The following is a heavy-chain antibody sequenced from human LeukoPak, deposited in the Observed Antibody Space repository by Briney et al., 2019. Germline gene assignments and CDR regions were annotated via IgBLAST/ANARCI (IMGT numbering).Heavy chain of an antibody. D-gene: IGHD2-15*01. CDR1: GGSFSGYY. CDR3: ARAPGAALD. V-gene: IGHV4-34*01. Sequence: SETLSLTCAVYGGSFSGYYWSWIRQPPGKGLEWIGEINHRGSTNYNPSLKSRVTVSLDTSKNQFSLKLSSVTAADTAVYYCARAPGAALDWGQGTLVTVSS. CDR2: INHRGST. J-gene: IGHJ4*02.